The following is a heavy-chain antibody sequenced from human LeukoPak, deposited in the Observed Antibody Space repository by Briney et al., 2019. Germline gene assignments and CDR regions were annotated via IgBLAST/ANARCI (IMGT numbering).Heavy chain of an antibody. CDR3: ARGGTGYYLFDY. CDR2: IYYSGST. CDR1: GVSIISYY. D-gene: IGHD3/OR15-3a*01. J-gene: IGHJ4*02. Sequence: SETLSLTCTVSGVSIISYYWSWIRQPPGKGLEWIGYIYYSGSTNYNPSLKSRVTISVDTSKNQFSLKLSSVTAADTAVYYCARGGTGYYLFDYWGQGTLVTVSS. V-gene: IGHV4-59*01.